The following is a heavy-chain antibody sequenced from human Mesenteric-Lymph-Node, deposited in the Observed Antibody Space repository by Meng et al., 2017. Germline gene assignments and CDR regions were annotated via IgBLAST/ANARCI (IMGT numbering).Heavy chain of an antibody. CDR3: TTLYGDSIS. J-gene: IGHJ4*02. D-gene: IGHD4-17*01. CDR2: IYHSGST. V-gene: IGHV4-4*02. Sequence: QVQLPGSGPGLAKPSETLSLTCAVSGGSISSINWWTWVRQPPGKGLEWIGEIYHSGSTNYNPSVKSRVSMSVDKSQNHFSLRLSSVTAADTAVYYCTTLYGDSISWGQGTLVTVSS. CDR1: GGSISSINW.